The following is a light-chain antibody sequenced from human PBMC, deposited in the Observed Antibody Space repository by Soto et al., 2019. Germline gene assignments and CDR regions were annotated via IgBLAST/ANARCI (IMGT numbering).Light chain of an antibody. CDR2: EVS. CDR1: SSDVGGYNY. J-gene: IGLJ2*01. V-gene: IGLV2-8*01. Sequence: QSALTQPPSASGSPGQSVTISCTGTSSDVGGYNYVSWYQQHPGKASKLMIYEVSKRPSGGPDRFSGSKSGNTASLTVSGLQAEDQDDYYCSSYAGSNTVVFGGGTKLTVL. CDR3: SSYAGSNTVV.